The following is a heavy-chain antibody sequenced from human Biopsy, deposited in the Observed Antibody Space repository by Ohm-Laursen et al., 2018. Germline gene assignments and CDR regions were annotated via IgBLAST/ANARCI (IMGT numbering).Heavy chain of an antibody. D-gene: IGHD6-19*01. CDR3: ARGMRSSGWPYFDS. Sequence: GTLSLTCAVSGYSISSGYYWGWIRQPPGQGLEYIGYIYDRGSTANYNPSLESRVTMSVDMPKNQFSLKLSSVTAADTAIYYCARGMRSSGWPYFDSWGQGTLVTVSS. J-gene: IGHJ4*02. CDR2: IYDRGST. CDR1: GYSISSGYY. V-gene: IGHV4-61*01.